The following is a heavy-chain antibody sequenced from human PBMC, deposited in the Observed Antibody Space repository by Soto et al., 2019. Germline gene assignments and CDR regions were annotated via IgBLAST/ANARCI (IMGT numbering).Heavy chain of an antibody. CDR2: IYYSGHT. V-gene: IGHV4-39*01. Sequence: SETLALTCSFSCGSVSSSYYCVWLRQPPGKGLEWLGNIYYSGHTYYNPSLKSRFAMSVDTSKNQFSLTLTSVTAADTAVYYCARYFLRGRFFDSWGQGTLVTVSS. CDR1: CGSVSSSYY. J-gene: IGHJ4*02. D-gene: IGHD3-10*01. CDR3: ARYFLRGRFFDS.